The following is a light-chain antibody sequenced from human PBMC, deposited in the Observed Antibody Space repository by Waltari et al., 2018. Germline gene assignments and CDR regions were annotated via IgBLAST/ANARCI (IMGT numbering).Light chain of an antibody. V-gene: IGLV1-47*01. Sequence: QSVLTQPPSASGTPGQRVTISCSGTNSNIGRNSVFWYQQLPGTAPKLLIYRRKQRPPAVPDLFSGSKSGTSASLAISGLRSEDEADYYCAAWDDSLSVSYVFGSGTKVTV. CDR3: AAWDDSLSVSYV. CDR1: NSNIGRNS. CDR2: RRK. J-gene: IGLJ1*01.